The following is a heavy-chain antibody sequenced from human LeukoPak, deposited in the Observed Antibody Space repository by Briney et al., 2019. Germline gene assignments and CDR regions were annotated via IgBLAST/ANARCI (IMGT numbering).Heavy chain of an antibody. D-gene: IGHD2-15*01. V-gene: IGHV4-4*07. Sequence: SETLSLTCTVSGGSISSCYWSWIRQPAGKGLEWIGRIYTSGSTNYNPSLKSRVTMSVDTSKNQFSLKLSSVTAADTAVYYCARDLGYCSGGSCYSNWFDPWGQGTLVTVSS. CDR2: IYTSGST. J-gene: IGHJ5*02. CDR1: GGSISSCY. CDR3: ARDLGYCSGGSCYSNWFDP.